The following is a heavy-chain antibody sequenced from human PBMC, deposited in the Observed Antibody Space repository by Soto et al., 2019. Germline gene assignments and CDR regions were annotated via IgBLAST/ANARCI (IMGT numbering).Heavy chain of an antibody. CDR2: IYYSGGT. V-gene: IGHV4-30-4*01. Sequence: SETLSLTCTVSGGSISSDDYYWSWIRQPPGKGLEWIGHIYYSGGTYYNPSLKSRLTISVDTSKNQFSLKLSSVSAADTAVYFCAGDRSNSPDYFDYWGQGTLVTVSS. D-gene: IGHD6-6*01. CDR3: AGDRSNSPDYFDY. CDR1: GGSISSDDYY. J-gene: IGHJ4*02.